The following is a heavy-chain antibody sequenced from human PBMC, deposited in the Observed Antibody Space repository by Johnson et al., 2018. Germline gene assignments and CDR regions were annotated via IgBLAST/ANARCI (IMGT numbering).Heavy chain of an antibody. V-gene: IGHV3-33*01. CDR3: ARANWYFDL. Sequence: QEQLQESGGGVVQPGRSLRLSCAASGFTFSSYGMHWVRQAPGKGLEWVAVIWYEGSRINYADSVKGRFLISRDNAKNTLYLQMDSLRVGDTAGYYCARANWYFDLWGRGTLVTVSS. J-gene: IGHJ2*01. CDR2: IWYEGSRI. CDR1: GFTFSSYG.